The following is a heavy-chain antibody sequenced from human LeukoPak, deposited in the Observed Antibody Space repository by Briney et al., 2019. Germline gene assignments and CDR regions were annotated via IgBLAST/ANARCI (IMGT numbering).Heavy chain of an antibody. CDR2: IKQDGSEK. D-gene: IGHD3-10*01. CDR1: GFTFSSYW. V-gene: IGHV3-7*01. J-gene: IGHJ6*03. CDR3: ARGDPWFGESYYYYMDV. Sequence: GGSLRLSCAASGFTFSSYWMSRVRQAPGKGLEWVANIKQDGSEKYYVDSVKGRFTISRDNAKNSLYLQMNSLRAEDTAVYYCARGDPWFGESYYYYMDVWGKGTTVTVSS.